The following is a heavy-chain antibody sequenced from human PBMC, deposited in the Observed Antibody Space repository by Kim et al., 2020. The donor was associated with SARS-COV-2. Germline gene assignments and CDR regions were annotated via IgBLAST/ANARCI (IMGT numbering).Heavy chain of an antibody. V-gene: IGHV3-33*06. CDR3: AKGAYRGHGYDAFDV. J-gene: IGHJ3*01. CDR2: IWFDGSNK. Sequence: GGSLRLSCVAFGFTFSAYGMHWVRQAPGKGLEWVAVIWFDGSNKYYADSVKGRFTISRDNSRNILYLEINSLRAEDTAVYYCAKGAYRGHGYDAFDVWGQGTMVTVS. CDR1: GFTFSAYG. D-gene: IGHD6-25*01.